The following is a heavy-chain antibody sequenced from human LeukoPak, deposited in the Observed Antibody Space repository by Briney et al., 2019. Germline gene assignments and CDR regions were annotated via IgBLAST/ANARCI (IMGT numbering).Heavy chain of an antibody. Sequence: GGSLRLSCAASGFTFSSYWMSWVRQAPGKGLEWVAVISYDGSNKYYADSVKGRFTISRDNSKNTLYLQMNSLRAEDTAVYYCARDAVLRYFDWLLGSIDYWGQGTLVTVSS. CDR1: GFTFSSYW. CDR2: ISYDGSNK. J-gene: IGHJ4*02. V-gene: IGHV3-30*03. D-gene: IGHD3-9*01. CDR3: ARDAVLRYFDWLLGSIDY.